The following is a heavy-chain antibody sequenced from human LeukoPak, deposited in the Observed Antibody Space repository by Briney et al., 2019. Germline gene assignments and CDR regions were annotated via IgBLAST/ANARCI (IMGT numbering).Heavy chain of an antibody. Sequence: GGSLRLSCAASGFTFSSYAMSWVRQAPGKGLEWVSAISGSGGSTYYADSVKGRFTISRDNSKNALYLQMNSLRAEDTAVYYCAKDRLTYYYDSSGYDYWGQGTLVTVSS. J-gene: IGHJ4*02. CDR3: AKDRLTYYYDSSGYDY. V-gene: IGHV3-23*01. CDR1: GFTFSSYA. CDR2: ISGSGGST. D-gene: IGHD3-22*01.